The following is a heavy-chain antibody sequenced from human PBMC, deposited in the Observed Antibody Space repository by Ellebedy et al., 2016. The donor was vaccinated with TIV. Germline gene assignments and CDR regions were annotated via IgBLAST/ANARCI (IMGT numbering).Heavy chain of an antibody. CDR1: GFIFNNYG. V-gene: IGHV3-33*01. Sequence: GESLKISCTASGFIFNNYGMHWVRQAPGKGLGWVAFIWYDGSNKYYADSVKGRFTISRDNSKNTLYLQMNSLGVEDTAVFYCARDRHVDRGDCLDYWGQGTLVTVSS. D-gene: IGHD2-21*02. CDR2: IWYDGSNK. CDR3: ARDRHVDRGDCLDY. J-gene: IGHJ4*02.